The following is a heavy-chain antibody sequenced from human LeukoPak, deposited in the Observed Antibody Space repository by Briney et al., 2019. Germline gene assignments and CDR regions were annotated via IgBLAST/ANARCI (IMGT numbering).Heavy chain of an antibody. D-gene: IGHD6-6*01. J-gene: IGHJ4*02. CDR3: ARGGAARPTDYFDY. Sequence: PSETLSLTCTVSGDSFSYFYWSWIRQPPGKGLEWIGEINHSGSTNYNPSLKSRVTISVDTSKNQFSLKLSSVTAADTAVYYCARGGAARPTDYFDYWGQGTLVTISS. CDR2: INHSGST. V-gene: IGHV4-34*01. CDR1: GDSFSYFY.